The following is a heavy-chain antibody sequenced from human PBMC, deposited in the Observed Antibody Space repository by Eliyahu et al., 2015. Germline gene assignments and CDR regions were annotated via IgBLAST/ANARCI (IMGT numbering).Heavy chain of an antibody. J-gene: IGHJ4*02. CDR2: IYYSGST. Sequence: QLQLQESGPGLVKPSETLSLTCTVXGGSISSSSYYWGWIRQPPGKGLEWIGSIYYSGSTYYNPSLKSRVTISVDTSKNQFSLKLSSVTAADTAVYYCADGSGSYPPWVGTWGQGTLVTVSS. CDR3: ADGSGSYPPWVGT. D-gene: IGHD3-10*01. CDR1: GGSISSSSYY. V-gene: IGHV4-39*01.